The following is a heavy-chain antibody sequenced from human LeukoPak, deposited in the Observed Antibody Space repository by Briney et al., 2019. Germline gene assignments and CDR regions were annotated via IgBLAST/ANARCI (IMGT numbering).Heavy chain of an antibody. CDR3: ARGPMITFGGVIGNFDY. CDR2: IYYSGST. J-gene: IGHJ4*02. D-gene: IGHD3-16*02. CDR1: GGSISGSSYY. V-gene: IGHV4-39*07. Sequence: SETLSLTCTVSGGSISGSSYYWGWIRQPPGKGLEWIGSIYYSGSTYYNPSLKSRVTISVDTSKNQFSLKLSSVTAADTAVYYCARGPMITFGGVIGNFDYWGQGTLVTVSS.